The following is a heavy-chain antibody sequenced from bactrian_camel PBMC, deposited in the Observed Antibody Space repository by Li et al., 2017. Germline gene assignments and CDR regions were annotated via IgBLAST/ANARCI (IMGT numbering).Heavy chain of an antibody. V-gene: IGHV3S42*01. CDR3: AARDGVVCARQYDY. CDR1: GYTYSNYC. CDR2: IDSDGTT. J-gene: IGHJ4*01. D-gene: IGHD1*01. Sequence: VQLVESGGGSVQAGGSLRLSCAVSGYTYSNYCMGWFRQAPGKERKGVAAIDSDGTTSYGESVKGRFTISRDSVNNTLFLQMNSLKADDTAMYYCAARDGVVCARQYDYWGQGTQVTVS.